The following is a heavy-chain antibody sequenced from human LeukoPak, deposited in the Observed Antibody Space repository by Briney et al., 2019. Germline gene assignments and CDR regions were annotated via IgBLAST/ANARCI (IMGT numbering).Heavy chain of an antibody. CDR1: GYSISSGYY. J-gene: IGHJ6*03. CDR2: IYHSGST. D-gene: IGHD3-22*01. V-gene: IGHV4-38-2*02. Sequence: PSETLSLTCTVSGYSISSGYYWGWIRQPPGKGLEWIGSIYHSGSTYYNPSLKSRVTISVDTSKNQFSLKLSSVTAADTAVYYCARVYYDSSGYYFYYYYYMDVWGKGTTVTVSS. CDR3: ARVYYDSSGYYFYYYYYMDV.